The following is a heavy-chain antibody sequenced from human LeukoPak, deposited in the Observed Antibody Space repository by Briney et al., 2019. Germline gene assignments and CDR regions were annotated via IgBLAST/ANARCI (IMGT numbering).Heavy chain of an antibody. D-gene: IGHD3-22*01. Sequence: GASVKVSCKASGGTFSSYAISWVRQAPGQGLEWMGGIIPIFGTANYAQKFQGRVTITADKSTSTAYMELSSLRSEDTAVYYCAREDYDSIGFEYWGQGTLVTVSS. J-gene: IGHJ4*02. CDR1: GGTFSSYA. CDR3: AREDYDSIGFEY. CDR2: IIPIFGTA. V-gene: IGHV1-69*06.